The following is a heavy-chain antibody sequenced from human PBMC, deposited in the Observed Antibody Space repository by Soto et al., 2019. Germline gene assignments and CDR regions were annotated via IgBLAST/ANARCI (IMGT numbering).Heavy chain of an antibody. V-gene: IGHV3-23*01. Sequence: GGSLRLSCAASGFTFSTYAMAWVRQAPGKGLEWVSIIGDSGGSTFYADSVKGRCTISRDNSKNTLYLQMNNLRAEDTAVYYCAKHFDSGCPDYWGQGTLVTVSS. D-gene: IGHD6-19*01. J-gene: IGHJ4*02. CDR2: IGDSGGST. CDR1: GFTFSTYA. CDR3: AKHFDSGCPDY.